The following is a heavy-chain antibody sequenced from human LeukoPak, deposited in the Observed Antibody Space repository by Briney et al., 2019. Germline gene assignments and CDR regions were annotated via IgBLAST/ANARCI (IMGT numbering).Heavy chain of an antibody. CDR2: IGDAGT. D-gene: IGHD3-16*01. J-gene: IGHJ3*01. Sequence: RGSLRLSCAASGFTFNDFAMTWVRQAPGKGLEWVSSIGDAGTYYADSVKGRFTISRDNSKNMLYLQLNSLRAGDTAMYYCAKNLGPFDVRGQGTMVTVSS. CDR1: GFTFNDFA. V-gene: IGHV3-23*01. CDR3: AKNLGPFDV.